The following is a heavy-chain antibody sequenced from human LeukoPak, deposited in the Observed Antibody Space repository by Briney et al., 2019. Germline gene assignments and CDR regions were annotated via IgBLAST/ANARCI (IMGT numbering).Heavy chain of an antibody. CDR1: GGSFSGYY. J-gene: IGHJ4*02. CDR3: ARARSELLWFGLDY. CDR2: INHSGST. Sequence: SETLSLTYAVYGGSFSGYYWSWIRQPPGKGLEWIGEINHSGSTNYNPSLKSRVTISVDTSKNQFSLKLSSVTAADTAVYYCARARSELLWFGLDYWGQGTLVTVSS. V-gene: IGHV4-34*01. D-gene: IGHD3-10*01.